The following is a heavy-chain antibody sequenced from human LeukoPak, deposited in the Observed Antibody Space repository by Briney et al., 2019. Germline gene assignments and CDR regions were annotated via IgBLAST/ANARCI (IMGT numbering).Heavy chain of an antibody. CDR3: AGDRVLNDAFDI. CDR1: GGSFSGYY. V-gene: IGHV4-34*01. Sequence: SETLSLTCAVYGGSFSGYYWSWIRQPPGKGLEWIGEINHSGSTNYNPSLKSRVTISVDTSKNQFSLKLSSVTAADTAVYYCAGDRVLNDAFDIWGQGTMVTVSS. CDR2: INHSGST. J-gene: IGHJ3*02.